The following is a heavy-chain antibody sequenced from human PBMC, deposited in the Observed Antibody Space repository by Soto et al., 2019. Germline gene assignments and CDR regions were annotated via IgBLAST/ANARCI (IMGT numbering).Heavy chain of an antibody. V-gene: IGHV5-51*01. CDR3: ASHVSGNWFDP. D-gene: IGHD1-26*01. CDR2: TNPGDSDT. Sequence: PGESLKISCKGFGYSFSRYWIGWVRQMPGKGLEWMWITNPGDSDTRYGPSFQGQVTISVDKSISTAYLQWSSLKASDTAMYYCASHVSGNWFDPWGQGTQVTVSS. J-gene: IGHJ5*02. CDR1: GYSFSRYW.